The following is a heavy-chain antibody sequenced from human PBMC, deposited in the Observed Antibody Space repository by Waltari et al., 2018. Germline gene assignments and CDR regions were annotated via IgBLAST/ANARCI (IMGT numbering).Heavy chain of an antibody. CDR1: GFTFSNYA. D-gene: IGHD1-26*01. CDR3: AKKLGVSSWYYFDY. CDR2: IGGGGSTT. J-gene: IGHJ4*02. Sequence: EVQLLESGGDLVQPGGSLRLSCAASGFTFSNYARTWVRQAPGKGLEWVAVIGGGGSTTYYAESVKGRFTISRDNSKNTLYLQMNRLRVEDTAVYYCAKKLGVSSWYYFDYRGQGTLVTVSS. V-gene: IGHV3-23*01.